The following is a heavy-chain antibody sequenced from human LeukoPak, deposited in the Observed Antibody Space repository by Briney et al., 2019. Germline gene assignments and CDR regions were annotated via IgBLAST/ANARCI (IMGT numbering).Heavy chain of an antibody. CDR2: VFDNGGA. CDR1: GASISDYY. V-gene: IGHV4-59*08. CDR3: ARLWPNDDAFDI. J-gene: IGHJ3*02. Sequence: SETQSLTCTVSGASISDYYWSWIPQPPEQGLEWIGYVFDNGGANYNPSLRSRVTISVDTSKKQFSLKLSSVTAAATAVYYCARLWPNDDAFDIWGQGTMVTVSS.